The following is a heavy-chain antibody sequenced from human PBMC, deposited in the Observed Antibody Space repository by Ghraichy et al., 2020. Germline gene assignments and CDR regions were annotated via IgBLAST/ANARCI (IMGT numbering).Heavy chain of an antibody. J-gene: IGHJ6*02. D-gene: IGHD3-10*01. V-gene: IGHV3-43*01. CDR2: ITWDGDYA. CDR3: AKDEIPHYYSYSMDV. Sequence: GESLNISCAASGFKFDDYIMHWVRQAPGKGLEWVSLITWDGDYAYYADSVKGRFTISRDNSKNSLYLQMDTLGNEDTALYFCAKDEIPHYYSYSMDVWGLGTTVTVSS. CDR1: GFKFDDYI.